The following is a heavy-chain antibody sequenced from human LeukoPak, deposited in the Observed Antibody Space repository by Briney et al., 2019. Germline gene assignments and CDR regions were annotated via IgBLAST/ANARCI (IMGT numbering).Heavy chain of an antibody. V-gene: IGHV4-38-2*02. CDR1: GYSISNGYF. J-gene: IGHJ4*02. CDR2: IYHSEST. CDR3: ARLVDYGSGSH. Sequence: SETLSLTCTVSGYSISNGYFWGWIRQSPGKGLEWIGSIYHSESTYYNPSLKSRVTISVDTSRNQFSLKLRSVTAADTAVYYCARLVDYGSGSHWGQGTLVIVSS. D-gene: IGHD3-10*01.